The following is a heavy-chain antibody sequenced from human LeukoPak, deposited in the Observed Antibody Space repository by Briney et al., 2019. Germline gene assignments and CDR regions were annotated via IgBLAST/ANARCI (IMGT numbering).Heavy chain of an antibody. CDR3: ARDSPWGMDV. J-gene: IGHJ6*02. CDR2: ISIYNGNT. Sequence: ASVNVSCTASGYIFTSNDISWMRQAPGQGLVWMGWISIYNGNTNYAQKFQDRVTMTTDTSTSTAYMELRSLRSDDTAVYYCARDSPWGMDVWGQGTTVTVSS. V-gene: IGHV1-18*01. CDR1: GYIFTSND.